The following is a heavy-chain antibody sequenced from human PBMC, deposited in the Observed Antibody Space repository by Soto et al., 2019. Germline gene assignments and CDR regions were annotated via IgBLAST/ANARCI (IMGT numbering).Heavy chain of an antibody. J-gene: IGHJ4*02. Sequence: ASVKVSCKASGFTFTSSAVQCVRQARGQRLEWIGWIVVGSGNTNYAQKFQERVTITRDMSTSTACMELSSLRSEDTAVYYCAAGPYKGNFDYWGQGTLVTVSS. CDR1: GFTFTSSA. V-gene: IGHV1-58*01. D-gene: IGHD1-1*01. CDR2: IVVGSGNT. CDR3: AAGPYKGNFDY.